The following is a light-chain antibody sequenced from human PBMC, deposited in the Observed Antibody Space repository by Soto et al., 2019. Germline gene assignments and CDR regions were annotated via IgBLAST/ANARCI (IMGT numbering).Light chain of an antibody. CDR3: TAYISDNRSYV. Sequence: QSVLTQPASVSGSPGQSITISCTGTSSDVGAYTSVSWYQHHPDRAPTVMIYEVNKRPSGVSLRFSGSKSGTSASLTICGLQAEDEADYYCTAYISDNRSYVFGTGTKLTVL. J-gene: IGLJ1*01. CDR1: SSDVGAYTS. CDR2: EVN. V-gene: IGLV2-14*01.